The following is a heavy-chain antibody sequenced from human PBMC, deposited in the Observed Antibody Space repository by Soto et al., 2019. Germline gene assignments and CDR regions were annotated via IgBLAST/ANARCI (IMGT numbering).Heavy chain of an antibody. D-gene: IGHD2-2*01. Sequence: GGSLRLSCAAAGFTFDDYAMHWVRPAPGKGLEWVSGISWNSGSIGYADSVKGRFTISRDNAKNSLYLQMNSLRAEDTALYYCAKADCSSTSCYVYYFDYWGQGTLVTVSS. V-gene: IGHV3-9*01. J-gene: IGHJ4*02. CDR1: GFTFDDYA. CDR3: AKADCSSTSCYVYYFDY. CDR2: ISWNSGSI.